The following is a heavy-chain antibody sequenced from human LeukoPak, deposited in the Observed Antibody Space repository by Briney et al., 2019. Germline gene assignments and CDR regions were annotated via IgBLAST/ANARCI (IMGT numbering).Heavy chain of an antibody. CDR1: GFTFSRYY. Sequence: GGSLRLSCAASGFTFSRYYMHWVRQAPGKGLVWVSRINSDGSSTTYADSVKGRFTISRDNSKNTLYLQMNSLRAEDTAVYYCAKGVKYSGRLGAFDIWGQGTMVTVSS. D-gene: IGHD1-26*01. V-gene: IGHV3-74*01. CDR2: INSDGSST. CDR3: AKGVKYSGRLGAFDI. J-gene: IGHJ3*02.